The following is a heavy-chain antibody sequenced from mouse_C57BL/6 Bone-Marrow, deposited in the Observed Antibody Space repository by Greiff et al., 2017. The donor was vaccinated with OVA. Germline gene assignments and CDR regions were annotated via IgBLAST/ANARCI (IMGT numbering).Heavy chain of an antibody. CDR2: IYPGGGYT. Sequence: VQLVESGAELVRPGTSVKMSCKASGYTFTNYWIGWAKQRPGHGLEWIGDIYPGGGYTNYNEKFKGKATLTADKSSSTAYMQFSSLTSEDSAIYYCARRKPYYYAMDYWGQGTSVTVSS. J-gene: IGHJ4*01. CDR3: ARRKPYYYAMDY. CDR1: GYTFTNYW. V-gene: IGHV1-63*01.